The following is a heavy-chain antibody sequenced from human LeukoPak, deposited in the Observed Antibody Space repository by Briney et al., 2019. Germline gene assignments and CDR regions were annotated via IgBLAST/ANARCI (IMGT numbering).Heavy chain of an antibody. CDR2: VHYDGSNK. J-gene: IGHJ4*02. D-gene: IGHD1-26*01. V-gene: IGHV3-30*02. Sequence: GGSLRLSCAASGFTFSSYGMHWVRQAPGKGLEWVAFVHYDGSNKYYADSVKGRFTISRDNSKNTLYLQVNNLRAEDTAVYYCAKNGRPYSRNYYIFDYWGQGTLVTVSS. CDR3: AKNGRPYSRNYYIFDY. CDR1: GFTFSSYG.